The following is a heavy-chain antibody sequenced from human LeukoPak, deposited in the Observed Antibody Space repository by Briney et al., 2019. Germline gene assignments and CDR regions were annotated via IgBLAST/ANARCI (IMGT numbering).Heavy chain of an antibody. CDR2: INHSGST. CDR1: GGSFSGYS. CDR3: AREGGYLQLRYFDY. V-gene: IGHV4-34*01. J-gene: IGHJ4*02. D-gene: IGHD5-24*01. Sequence: SETLSLTCAVYGGSFSGYSWSWIRQPPGKGLEWIGEINHSGSTNYNPSLKSRVTISVDTSKNQFSLRLISVTAAGTAVYYCAREGGYLQLRYFDYWGQGTLVTVSS.